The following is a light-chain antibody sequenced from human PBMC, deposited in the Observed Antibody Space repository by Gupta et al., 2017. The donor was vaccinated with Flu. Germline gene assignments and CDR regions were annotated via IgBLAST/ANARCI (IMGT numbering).Light chain of an antibody. J-gene: IGKJ4*01. V-gene: IGKV3-11*01. Sequence: EIVLTQSPAPLSLSPGERATLSCRASQSVSNYLAWYQQKPGQAPRLLIYYASNRATGIPARFSGSRSGTDCTHIIIRLGPEDVAVDDGHQHRQRLQCSFGGGTQVEV. CDR3: HQHRQRLQCS. CDR2: YAS. CDR1: QSVSNY.